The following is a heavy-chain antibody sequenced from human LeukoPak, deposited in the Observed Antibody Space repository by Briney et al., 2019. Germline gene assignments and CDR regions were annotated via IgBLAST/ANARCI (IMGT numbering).Heavy chain of an antibody. J-gene: IGHJ4*02. CDR3: ARDHYHKIHSVMVTAPDY. D-gene: IGHD2-21*02. Sequence: ASVKVSCKVSGYTLTKLSIHWVRQAPGKGLEWMGGFDPEDGETIYAQKFQGRVTMAEDTSTDTAYMELSSLRSEDRAMYYCARDHYHKIHSVMVTAPDYWGQGTLVIVSS. CDR2: FDPEDGET. V-gene: IGHV1-24*01. CDR1: GYTLTKLS.